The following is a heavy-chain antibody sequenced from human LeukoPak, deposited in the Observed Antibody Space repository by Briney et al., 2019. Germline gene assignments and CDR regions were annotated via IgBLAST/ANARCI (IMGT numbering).Heavy chain of an antibody. CDR1: GVSISSGSYY. CDR3: AREGYYDSSGYYNHDAFDI. CDR2: IYTSGST. V-gene: IGHV4-61*02. Sequence: SQTLSLTCTVSGVSISSGSYYWSWLRQPAGKGLEWIGRIYTSGSTNYNPSLKSRVTMSVDTSKNQFSLKLSSVTAADTAVYYCAREGYYDSSGYYNHDAFDIWGQGTVVTVS. D-gene: IGHD3-22*01. J-gene: IGHJ3*02.